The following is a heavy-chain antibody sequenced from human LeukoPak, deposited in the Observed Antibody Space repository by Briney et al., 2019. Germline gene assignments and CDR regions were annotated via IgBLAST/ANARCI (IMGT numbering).Heavy chain of an antibody. CDR3: ARGSSGYSYGYDY. V-gene: IGHV3-74*01. Sequence: GGSLRLSCAVSGFSFSSYWMHWVRQAPGKGLVWVSRINSDGSSTSYADAVKGRFTISRDNAKNTLYLQMNSLRAEDTAVYYCARGSSGYSYGYDYWGQGTLVTVSS. CDR1: GFSFSSYW. CDR2: INSDGSST. J-gene: IGHJ4*02. D-gene: IGHD5-18*01.